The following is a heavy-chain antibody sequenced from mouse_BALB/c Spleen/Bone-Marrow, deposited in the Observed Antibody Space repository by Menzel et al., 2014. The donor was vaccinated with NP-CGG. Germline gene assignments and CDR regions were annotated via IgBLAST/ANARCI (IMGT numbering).Heavy chain of an antibody. Sequence: EVQLVESGGGLVESGGSLKLSCAASGFTFSNYGMSWVRQTPEKRLEWVATISGGGSYTFYSDSVKGRFTISRDNAKNNLYLQLSSLRSEDRALYYCARHAYYDQTEVSFVYWGQGTLVTVSA. V-gene: IGHV5-9-2*01. CDR2: ISGGGSYT. CDR1: GFTFSNYG. J-gene: IGHJ3*01. D-gene: IGHD2-4*01. CDR3: ARHAYYDQTEVSFVY.